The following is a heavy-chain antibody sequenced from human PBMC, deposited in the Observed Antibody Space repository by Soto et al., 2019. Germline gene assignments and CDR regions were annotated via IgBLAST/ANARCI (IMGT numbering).Heavy chain of an antibody. Sequence: KPSETLSLTCTVSDDSFRGAEYYWSWIRQPLGKGPEWIGYTYYNGDTKYNPALRSRVTTSEDTSKNQFSLRLSSVTAADTAVYFCARGPAYIDGWRTFDLWGRGILVTVSS. V-gene: IGHV4-61*08. J-gene: IGHJ4*02. CDR2: TYYNGDT. CDR3: ARGPAYIDGWRTFDL. D-gene: IGHD6-19*01. CDR1: DDSFRGAEYY.